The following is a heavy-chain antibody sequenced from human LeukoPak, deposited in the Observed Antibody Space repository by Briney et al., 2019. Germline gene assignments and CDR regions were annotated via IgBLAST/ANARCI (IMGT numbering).Heavy chain of an antibody. D-gene: IGHD4-17*01. V-gene: IGHV1-2*02. CDR3: TRQTYGDHFDF. Sequence: ASVKVSCKASEDTFSAYYIHWVRQAPGQGLEWMGWMSPRTGDTNYAQNFQDRVTMTRDTSMTTAYMGLRSLTAGDTAVYYCTRQTYGDHFDFWGQGTLVTVSP. CDR2: MSPRTGDT. CDR1: EDTFSAYY. J-gene: IGHJ4*02.